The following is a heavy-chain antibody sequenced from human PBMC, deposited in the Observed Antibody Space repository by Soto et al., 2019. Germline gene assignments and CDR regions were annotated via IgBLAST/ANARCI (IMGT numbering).Heavy chain of an antibody. CDR3: ARGFYCSGGSCPDYYYYAIDV. J-gene: IGHJ6*02. CDR2: INAGNGNT. Sequence: RLEWMGWINAGNGNTKYSQKFQGRVTITRDTSASTAYMELSSLRSEDTAVYYCARGFYCSGGSCPDYYYYAIDVWVQGTTVTVSS. D-gene: IGHD2-15*01. V-gene: IGHV1-3*01.